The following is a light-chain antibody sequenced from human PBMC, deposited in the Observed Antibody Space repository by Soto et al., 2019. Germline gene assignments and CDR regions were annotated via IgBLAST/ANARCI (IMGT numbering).Light chain of an antibody. V-gene: IGLV1-40*01. J-gene: IGLJ1*01. CDR1: SSNMGAGYQ. CDR3: QSYDSSLSGSG. Sequence: QSVLSQPASVPGAPRQRVTISCPGRSSNMGAGYQGHRYQQLPGTAPRLLFCGNSNRCSGVPDRFSGSKSSTSADLSITGLQAADKAHDCCQSYDSSLSGSGFGTGTKVTVL. CDR2: GNS.